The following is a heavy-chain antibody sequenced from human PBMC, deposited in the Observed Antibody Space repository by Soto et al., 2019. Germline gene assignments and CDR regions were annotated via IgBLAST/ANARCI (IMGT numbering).Heavy chain of an antibody. Sequence: PWGSLLLACAASVFTFISYAMHWVRQAPGKGLEWVAVISYDGSNKYYADSVKGRFSISRDTSKNTLYLHINSLRAEDTAVYYCARDSTQNCFSTRCYPLFDYWGQGTLVTVSS. D-gene: IGHD2-2*01. CDR1: VFTFISYA. CDR2: ISYDGSNK. J-gene: IGHJ4*02. V-gene: IGHV3-30-3*01. CDR3: ARDSTQNCFSTRCYPLFDY.